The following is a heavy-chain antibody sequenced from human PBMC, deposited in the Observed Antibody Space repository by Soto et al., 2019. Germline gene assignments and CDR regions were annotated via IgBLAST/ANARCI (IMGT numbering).Heavy chain of an antibody. J-gene: IGHJ6*02. Sequence: QVQLQESGPGLVKPSQTLSLTCTVSGDSVSGGYYWSWVRQRPRKGLEWIGYVSPIGTPYYSPSLNSRVSISIDTSKNQLSLEVRSVTAAHTAVYYCARDRGSYGMDVWGQGTTVTVSS. CDR1: GDSVSGGYY. CDR2: VSPIGTP. CDR3: ARDRGSYGMDV. V-gene: IGHV4-31*03.